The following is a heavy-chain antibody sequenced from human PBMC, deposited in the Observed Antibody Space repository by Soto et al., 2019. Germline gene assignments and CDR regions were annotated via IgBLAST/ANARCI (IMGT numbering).Heavy chain of an antibody. V-gene: IGHV4-31*03. CDR1: GDSINNDGYY. Sequence: PSETLSLTCSVSGDSINNDGYYWTWIRQHPGKGLEWIGYIYYSGSAYYNPSLKSRVTISADTSKNQFSLQLTSVTAADTAVYYCATNRINRTDLFAFCGQGALVTVSS. CDR3: ATNRINRTDLFAF. D-gene: IGHD1-1*01. J-gene: IGHJ1*01. CDR2: IYYSGSA.